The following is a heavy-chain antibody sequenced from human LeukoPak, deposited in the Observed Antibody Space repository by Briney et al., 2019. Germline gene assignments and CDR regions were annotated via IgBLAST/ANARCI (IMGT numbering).Heavy chain of an antibody. D-gene: IGHD3-10*01. Sequence: PGRSLRLSCAASGFTFDDYAMHWVRQAPGKGLEWVSGISWNSGSIGYADSVKGRFTISRDNAKNSLYLQMNSLRAEDTALYYCAKFGAFDIWGQGTMVTVSS. V-gene: IGHV3-9*01. CDR1: GFTFDDYA. CDR3: AKFGAFDI. CDR2: ISWNSGSI. J-gene: IGHJ3*02.